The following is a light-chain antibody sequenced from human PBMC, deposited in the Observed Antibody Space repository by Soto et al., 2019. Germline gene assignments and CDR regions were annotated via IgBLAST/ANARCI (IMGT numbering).Light chain of an antibody. CDR2: GAA. Sequence: EIVLTQSPGTLSLSPGERATLSCRASQSVRSSFLAWYQQKPGQAPSLLIYGAASRATGIPDRFSGSGSGTDFTLTISRLEPEYFAVYYCQQYGTSPRTFGQGTKVEI. CDR3: QQYGTSPRT. V-gene: IGKV3-20*01. J-gene: IGKJ1*01. CDR1: QSVRSSF.